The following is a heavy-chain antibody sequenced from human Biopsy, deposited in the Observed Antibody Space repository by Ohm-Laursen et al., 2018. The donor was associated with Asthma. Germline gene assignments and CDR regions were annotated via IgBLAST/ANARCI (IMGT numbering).Heavy chain of an antibody. CDR3: ARKAGSCISRTCYSLDF. V-gene: IGHV1-69*13. D-gene: IGHD2-2*01. CDR1: GGTFNTYV. Sequence: ASVKVSCKSLGGTFNTYVIGWVRQAPGQGLEWMGGINSVFGTTTYPQKFQDRVTITADDSTSTAYMELSSLRSGDTAVYYCARKAGSCISRTCYSLDFWGQGTLVTVSS. J-gene: IGHJ4*02. CDR2: INSVFGTT.